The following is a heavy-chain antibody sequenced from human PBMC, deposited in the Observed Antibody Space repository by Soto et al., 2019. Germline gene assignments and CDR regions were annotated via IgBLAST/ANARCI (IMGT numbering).Heavy chain of an antibody. CDR3: AKEMTIGRPYDY. V-gene: IGHV3-23*01. CDR2: ISATGGDT. CDR1: GLPCSNYA. J-gene: IGHJ4*02. Sequence: PGGSLRVSCASSGLPCSNYAMSWVRQDPGEGLEWVSAISATGGDTYYADFVTGRFTVSRDNSKNTLFLQMNSLRAEDTAVYYCAKEMTIGRPYDYWGQGALVTVSS.